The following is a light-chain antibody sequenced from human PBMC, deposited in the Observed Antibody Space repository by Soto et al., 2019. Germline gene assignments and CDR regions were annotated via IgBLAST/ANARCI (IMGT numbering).Light chain of an antibody. V-gene: IGKV3-15*01. CDR2: GAS. CDR3: KQYNNWLWT. Sequence: EIVMTQSPATLSVSPGERATLSCRASHSVGSDLAWYQQKPGHTPRLLIYGASTRATGIPARFSGSGSETEFTLTISSLESEDFAVYYCKQYNNWLWTFGQGTKVEIK. CDR1: HSVGSD. J-gene: IGKJ1*01.